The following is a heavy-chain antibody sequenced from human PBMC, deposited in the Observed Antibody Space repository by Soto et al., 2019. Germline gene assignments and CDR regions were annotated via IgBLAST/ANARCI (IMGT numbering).Heavy chain of an antibody. D-gene: IGHD6-13*01. CDR3: ARDRRIAAAGSYYYSMDV. CDR1: GFTFSDYY. Sequence: QVQLVESGGGLVEPGGSLRLSCAVSGFTFSDYYMSWIRQAPGKGLEWVSCISSSANTIYYADSVKGRFTISRDNADNSLYLQMNSLRAEDTAVYYCARDRRIAAAGSYYYSMDVWGQGTTVTVSS. J-gene: IGHJ6*02. CDR2: ISSSANTI. V-gene: IGHV3-11*01.